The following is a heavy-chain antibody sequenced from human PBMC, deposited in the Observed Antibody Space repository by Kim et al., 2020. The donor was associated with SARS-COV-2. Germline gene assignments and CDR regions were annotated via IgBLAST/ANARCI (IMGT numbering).Heavy chain of an antibody. D-gene: IGHD6-19*01. CDR2: IWYDGSND. V-gene: IGHV3-33*01. CDR1: GFTFSSYG. Sequence: GGSLRLSCAASGFTFSSYGMLWVRQAPGKGLEWVAVIWYDGSNDYYADSVKGRFTISRDNYKNTLYLHMNSLRAEDTAVYYCARDPGEKQWLISDSFDIWGQGTVDIGSS. J-gene: IGHJ3*02. CDR3: ARDPGEKQWLISDSFDI.